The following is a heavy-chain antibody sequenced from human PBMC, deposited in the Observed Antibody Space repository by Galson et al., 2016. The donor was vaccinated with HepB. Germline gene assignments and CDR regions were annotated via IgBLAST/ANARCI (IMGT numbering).Heavy chain of an antibody. CDR2: ISSGSTI. Sequence: SLRLSCAASGFSFSTNNMNWVRQAPGKGLEWVSYISSGSTIYYADSVKGRFTISRDDSKNTLNLHMNSLRVEDTAIYYCAIDPSQWHDLLFGNWAQGTLVTVSA. CDR1: GFSFSTNN. J-gene: IGHJ4*02. D-gene: IGHD6-19*01. CDR3: AIDPSQWHDLLFGN. V-gene: IGHV3-48*01.